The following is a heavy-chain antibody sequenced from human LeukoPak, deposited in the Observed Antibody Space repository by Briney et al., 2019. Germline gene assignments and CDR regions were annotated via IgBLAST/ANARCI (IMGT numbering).Heavy chain of an antibody. CDR2: IIPNSGGT. CDR3: ARWTPGYCSGGSCQLNAFDI. Sequence: ASVKVSCKASGYTFTGYYMHWVRQAPGQGLEWMGWIIPNSGGTNYAQKFQGRVTMTRDTSISTAYMELSRLRSDDTAVYYCARWTPGYCSGGSCQLNAFDIWGQGTMVTVSS. CDR1: GYTFTGYY. V-gene: IGHV1-2*02. D-gene: IGHD2-15*01. J-gene: IGHJ3*02.